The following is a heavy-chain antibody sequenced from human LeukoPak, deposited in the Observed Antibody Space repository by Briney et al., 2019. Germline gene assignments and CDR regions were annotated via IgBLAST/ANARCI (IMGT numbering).Heavy chain of an antibody. Sequence: ASVKLSCKASGYTVTGYDMHWVRQAPGQGLEWMGRINPNSGGTNYAQKFQGRVTMTRDTSISTAYMELSRLRSDDTAVYYCARRTYSSSWTYNWFDPWGQGTLVTVSS. CDR2: INPNSGGT. V-gene: IGHV1-2*02. J-gene: IGHJ5*02. D-gene: IGHD6-13*01. CDR1: GYTVTGYD. CDR3: ARRTYSSSWTYNWFDP.